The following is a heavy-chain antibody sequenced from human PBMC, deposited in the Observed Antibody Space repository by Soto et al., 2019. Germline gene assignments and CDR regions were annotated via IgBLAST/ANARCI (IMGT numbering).Heavy chain of an antibody. V-gene: IGHV3-21*01. Sequence: AGGSLRLSCAASGFTFSSYSMNWVRQAPGKGLEWVSSISSSSSYIYYADSVKGRFTISRDNAKNSLYLQMNSLRAEDTAVYYCARGSGGKFDYWGQGTLVTVSS. CDR1: GFTFSSYS. CDR3: ARGSGGKFDY. J-gene: IGHJ4*02. CDR2: ISSSSSYI. D-gene: IGHD3-16*01.